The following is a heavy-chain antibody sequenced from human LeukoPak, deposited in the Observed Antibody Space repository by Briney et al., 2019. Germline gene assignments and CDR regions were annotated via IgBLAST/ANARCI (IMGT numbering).Heavy chain of an antibody. J-gene: IGHJ3*02. CDR1: GFTFSSYW. CDR3: AKDSGYYDFWSGPRMAFDI. V-gene: IGHV3-74*01. Sequence: GGSLRLSCVASGFTFSSYWMHWVRQDPRKGLVWVSRINGDGRNINYADSVRGRFTISRDNSKNTLYLQMNSLRAEDTAVYYCAKDSGYYDFWSGPRMAFDIWGQGTMVTVSS. CDR2: INGDGRNI. D-gene: IGHD3-3*01.